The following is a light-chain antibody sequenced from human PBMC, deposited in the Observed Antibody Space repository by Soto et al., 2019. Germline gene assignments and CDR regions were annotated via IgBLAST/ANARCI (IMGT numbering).Light chain of an antibody. Sequence: QSALTQPASVSGSPGQSITISCTGTSSDVGGYNYVSWYQQHSGKAPKLMIYEVSNRPSGVSNRFSGSKSCNTASLTISGLHAEDESDYCCSSYTRSSTRVFGGGTKLTVL. CDR2: EVS. V-gene: IGLV2-14*01. CDR1: SSDVGGYNY. CDR3: SSYTRSSTRV. J-gene: IGLJ3*02.